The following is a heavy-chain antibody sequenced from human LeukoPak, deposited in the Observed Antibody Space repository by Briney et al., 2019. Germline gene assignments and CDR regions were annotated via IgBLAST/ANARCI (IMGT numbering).Heavy chain of an antibody. CDR2: ISAYNGNT. D-gene: IGHD3-22*01. CDR3: ARERRNYYDSSGYYPDY. J-gene: IGHJ4*02. Sequence: ASVNVSCMASGYTFTIYGISWVRPAPGQGLEWMGWISAYNGNTNYAQKLQGRVTMTTDTSTSTAYMELRSLRSDDTAVYYCARERRNYYDSSGYYPDYWGQGTLVTVSS. V-gene: IGHV1-18*01. CDR1: GYTFTIYG.